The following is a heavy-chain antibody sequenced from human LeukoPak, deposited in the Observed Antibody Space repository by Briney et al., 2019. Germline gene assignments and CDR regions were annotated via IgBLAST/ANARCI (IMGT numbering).Heavy chain of an antibody. D-gene: IGHD2-2*01. J-gene: IGHJ6*03. V-gene: IGHV4-4*07. CDR2: IYSSGST. CDR3: ARDVVVPATAHYYHYYYYMDV. CDR1: GGSISSYY. Sequence: SATLSLTCTVAGGSISSYYWSWIRQPAGKGLEWIGRIYSSGSTNYNPSLKSRVTMSVDTSKTQFSLKLSSVTAADTAVYYCARDVVVPATAHYYHYYYYMDVGGKGTAVTVSS.